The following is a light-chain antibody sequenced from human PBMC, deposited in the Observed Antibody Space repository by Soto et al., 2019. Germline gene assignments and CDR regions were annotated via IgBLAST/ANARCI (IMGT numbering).Light chain of an antibody. J-gene: IGKJ1*01. CDR3: LQDYNYPWT. V-gene: IGKV3-11*01. CDR1: QSVSSY. CDR2: DAS. Sequence: EFSQPLATLSLSPGERATLSCRASQSVSSYLAWYQQKPGQAPRLLIYDASNRATGIPARFSGSGSGTDFTLTISSLQPEDCATYYCLQDYNYPWTFGQGTKVDIK.